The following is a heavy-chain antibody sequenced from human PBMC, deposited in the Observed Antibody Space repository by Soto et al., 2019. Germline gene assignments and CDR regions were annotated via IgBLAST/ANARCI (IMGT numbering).Heavy chain of an antibody. D-gene: IGHD3-22*01. J-gene: IGHJ4*02. Sequence: ASVKVSCKASGYTFTSYGISWVRQAPGQGLEWMGWISAYNGNTNYAQKLQGRVTMTTDTSTSTAYMELGSLRSDDTAVYYCARDTYSYDSSGYSTPDFDYWGQGTLVTVSS. CDR2: ISAYNGNT. CDR1: GYTFTSYG. CDR3: ARDTYSYDSSGYSTPDFDY. V-gene: IGHV1-18*01.